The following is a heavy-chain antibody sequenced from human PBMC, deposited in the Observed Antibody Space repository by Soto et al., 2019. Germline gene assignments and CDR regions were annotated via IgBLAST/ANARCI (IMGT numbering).Heavy chain of an antibody. J-gene: IGHJ5*02. CDR3: ARGGVVVAANWFDP. D-gene: IGHD2-15*01. Sequence: PSETLSLTCAVYGGSFSGYYWSWIRRPPGKGLEWIGEINHSGSTNYNPSLKSRVTISVDTSKNQFSLKLSSVTAADTAVYYCARGGVVVAANWFDPWGQGTLVTVSS. CDR2: INHSGST. V-gene: IGHV4-34*01. CDR1: GGSFSGYY.